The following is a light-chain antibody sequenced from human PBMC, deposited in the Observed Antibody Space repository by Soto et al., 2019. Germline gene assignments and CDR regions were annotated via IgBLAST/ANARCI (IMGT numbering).Light chain of an antibody. Sequence: DIQMTQSPSTVSAYVGDSVTITCRASQSITTWLAWYHQRPGKAPKLLIYDVSSLQSGVPSRFSGSGSGTDFTFTISSLQPEDIATYYCQQYSHLITFGQGTRLEIK. CDR3: QQYSHLIT. V-gene: IGKV1-5*01. CDR2: DVS. CDR1: QSITTW. J-gene: IGKJ5*01.